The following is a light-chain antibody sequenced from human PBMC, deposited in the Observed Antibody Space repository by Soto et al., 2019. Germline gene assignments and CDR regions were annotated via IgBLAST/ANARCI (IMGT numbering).Light chain of an antibody. CDR3: QQRSNWPWT. CDR2: AAS. V-gene: IGKV3-11*01. Sequence: EIVLSQSPATLYSSPGEEATLPCGASQSVSSLLAWYQQKPGQAPRLLIYAASNRATGIPARFSGSGSGTDFTLTISRLEPEDFAVYYCQQRSNWPWTFGQGTKVDIK. CDR1: QSVSSL. J-gene: IGKJ1*01.